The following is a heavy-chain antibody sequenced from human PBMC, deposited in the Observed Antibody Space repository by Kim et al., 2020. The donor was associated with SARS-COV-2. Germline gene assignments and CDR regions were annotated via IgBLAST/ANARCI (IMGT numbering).Heavy chain of an antibody. J-gene: IGHJ4*01. Sequence: SETLSLTCTVSGASISSSLYSWAWIRQPPGKGLEWIGSVSFTGVFYYKPSLKSRVSTSVDSSMNQFSLKLTSVTAADTAVYYCAASPGFTNTQTALFDS. CDR2: VSFTGVF. V-gene: IGHV4-39*01. CDR3: AASPGFTNTQTALFDS. D-gene: IGHD2-2*01. CDR1: GASISSSLYS.